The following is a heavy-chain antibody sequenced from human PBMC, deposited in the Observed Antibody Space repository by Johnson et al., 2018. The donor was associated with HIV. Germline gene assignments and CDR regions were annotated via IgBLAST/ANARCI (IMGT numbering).Heavy chain of an antibody. J-gene: IGHJ3*02. D-gene: IGHD3-16*01. V-gene: IGHV3-15*01. CDR1: GFTFINAW. CDR2: IKSKTDGGTT. CDR3: ATGFGPAFEM. Sequence: VQLVESGGGLVQPGGSLRLSCAASGFTFINAWMSWVRQAPGKGLEWVGRIKSKTDGGTTDHAAPVKGRFSISRDDSKNTLYLQMNSLKTEDTAVYYCATGFGPAFEMWGQGTMVTVSS.